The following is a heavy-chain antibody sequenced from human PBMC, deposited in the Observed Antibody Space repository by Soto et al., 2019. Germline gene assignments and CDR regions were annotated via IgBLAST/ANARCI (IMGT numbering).Heavy chain of an antibody. V-gene: IGHV5-51*01. Sequence: GESLKISCKGSGYSFTSYWIGWVRQMPGKGLEWMGIIYPGDSDTRYSPSFQGQVTISADKSISTAYLQWSSLKASDTAMYYCARPPGELPPTYDAFDIWGQGTMVTVSS. D-gene: IGHD1-26*01. J-gene: IGHJ3*02. CDR3: ARPPGELPPTYDAFDI. CDR2: IYPGDSDT. CDR1: GYSFTSYW.